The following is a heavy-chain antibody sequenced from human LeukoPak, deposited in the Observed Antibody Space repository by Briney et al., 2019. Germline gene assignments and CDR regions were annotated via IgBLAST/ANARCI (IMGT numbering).Heavy chain of an antibody. CDR1: GVSISSGGYY. CDR3: ARVSSSSHFYFDY. CDR2: IYYSGST. Sequence: PSETLSLTCTVSGVSISSGGYYWSWIRQHPGKGLEWIGYIYYSGSTYYNPSLKSRVTISADTSKNQFSLKLSSVTAADTAVYYCARVSSSSHFYFDYWGQGTLVTVSS. J-gene: IGHJ4*02. D-gene: IGHD6-13*01. V-gene: IGHV4-31*03.